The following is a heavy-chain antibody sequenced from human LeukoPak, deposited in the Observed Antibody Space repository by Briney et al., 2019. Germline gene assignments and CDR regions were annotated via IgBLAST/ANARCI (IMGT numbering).Heavy chain of an antibody. D-gene: IGHD3-10*01. Sequence: PGGSLRLSCVASGFTFSSTTMGWVPQAPGRGLEWVSSITAIDGRTYYADSVRGRFTISRDNSKNTVYLQMNSLKTEDTAVYYCTSPRSSGSYYWNYWGQGTLVTVSS. J-gene: IGHJ4*02. CDR1: GFTFSSTT. V-gene: IGHV3-23*01. CDR3: TSPRSSGSYYWNY. CDR2: ITAIDGRT.